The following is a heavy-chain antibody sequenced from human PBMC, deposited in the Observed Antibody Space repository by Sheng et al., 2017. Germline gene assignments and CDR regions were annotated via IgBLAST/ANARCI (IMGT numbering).Heavy chain of an antibody. V-gene: IGHV3-23*04. CDR1: GFTFGAFA. CDR2: ITNSGAST. J-gene: IGHJ4*02. CDR3: AKPRVMGTIKGSSDY. D-gene: IGHD5-12*01. Sequence: EVHLVESGGGLVQPGESLTLSCTASGFTFGAFAMTWVRQAPGKGLEWVSSITNSGASTYYADSVRGRFSISRDNSKSTMSLQMNSLRADDTAIYYCAKPRVMGTIKGSSDYWGQGXLVTVSS.